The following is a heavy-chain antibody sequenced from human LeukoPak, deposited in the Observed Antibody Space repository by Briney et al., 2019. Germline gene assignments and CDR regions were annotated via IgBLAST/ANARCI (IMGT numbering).Heavy chain of an antibody. CDR1: GFTFDDYA. V-gene: IGHV3-9*01. J-gene: IGHJ3*02. D-gene: IGHD6-19*01. Sequence: PGRSLRLSCAASGFTFDDYAMHWVRQAPGKGLEWVSGISWNSGSIGYADSVKGRFTISRDNAKNSLYLQMNSLRAEDTALYYCAKDIGAVAGTVNAFDIWGQGTVVTVSS. CDR2: ISWNSGSI. CDR3: AKDIGAVAGTVNAFDI.